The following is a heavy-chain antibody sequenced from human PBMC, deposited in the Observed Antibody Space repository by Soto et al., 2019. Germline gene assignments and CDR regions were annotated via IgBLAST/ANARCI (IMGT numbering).Heavy chain of an antibody. D-gene: IGHD5-18*01. CDR1: GFTFDDYA. J-gene: IGHJ4*02. CDR3: ATAMVTSSTFDS. V-gene: IGHV3-9*01. Sequence: EVQLVESGGGLVQPGRSLRLSCAASGFTFDDYAMHWVRQAPGMGLEWVSGISWNSGSIGYADSVKGRFTISRDNAKKSLYLQMNSLRAEDTALYYCATAMVTSSTFDSWGQGTLVTVSS. CDR2: ISWNSGSI.